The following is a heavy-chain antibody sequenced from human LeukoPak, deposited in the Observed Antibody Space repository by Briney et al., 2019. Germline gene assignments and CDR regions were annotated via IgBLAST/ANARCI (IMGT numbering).Heavy chain of an antibody. CDR2: IKQDGSEK. CDR3: AREYGLDAFDI. Sequence: GGSLGLSCAASGFTFSSYWMSWVRQAPGKGLEWVANIKQDGSEKYYVDSVKGRFTISRDNAKNSLYLQMNSLRAEDTAVYYCAREYGLDAFDIWGQGTMVTVSS. CDR1: GFTFSSYW. V-gene: IGHV3-7*01. J-gene: IGHJ3*02. D-gene: IGHD3-10*01.